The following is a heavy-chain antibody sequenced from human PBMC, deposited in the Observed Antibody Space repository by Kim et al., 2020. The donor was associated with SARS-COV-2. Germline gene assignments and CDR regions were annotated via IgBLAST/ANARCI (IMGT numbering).Heavy chain of an antibody. CDR3: ARDRGSGGYYYYGMDV. J-gene: IGHJ6*02. CDR2: INPSGGST. V-gene: IGHV1-46*01. Sequence: ASVKVSCKASGYTFTSYYMHWVRQAPGQGLEWMGIINPSGGSTSYAQKFQGRVTMTRDTSTSTVYMELSSLRSEDTAVYYCARDRGSGGYYYYGMDVWGQGTTVTVSS. D-gene: IGHD6-19*01. CDR1: GYTFTSYY.